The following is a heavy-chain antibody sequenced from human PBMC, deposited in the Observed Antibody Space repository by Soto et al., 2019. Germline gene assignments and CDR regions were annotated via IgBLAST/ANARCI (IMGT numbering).Heavy chain of an antibody. V-gene: IGHV1-58*01. J-gene: IGHJ4*02. D-gene: IGHD6-6*01. CDR2: IVVGSGNT. Sequence: SVKVSCKASGFTFTSSAVQWVRQARGQRLEWIGWIVVGSGNTNYAQKFQERVTITRDMSTSTAYMELSSLRSEDTAVYYCAAEIRSSSDSGDYWGQGTLVTVS. CDR3: AAEIRSSSDSGDY. CDR1: GFTFTSSA.